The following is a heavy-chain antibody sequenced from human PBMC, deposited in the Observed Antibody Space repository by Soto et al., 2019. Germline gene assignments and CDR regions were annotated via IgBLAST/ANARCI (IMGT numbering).Heavy chain of an antibody. J-gene: IGHJ6*02. CDR3: AKALRFDYYGTDG. CDR2: ISYDGSNK. CDR1: GFTFSTAG. V-gene: IGHV3-30*18. Sequence: QVQLVDSGGGVVQPGRSLRLSCAASGFTFSTAGMHWVRQAPGKGLEWVAVISYDGSNKHYADSVKCRLTISRDNSKNTLYPRMNSRRSAYTAVYCCAKALRFDYYGTDGWGQGTTVTFSS.